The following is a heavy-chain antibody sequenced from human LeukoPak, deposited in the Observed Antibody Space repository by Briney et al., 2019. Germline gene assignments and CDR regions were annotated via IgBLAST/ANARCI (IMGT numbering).Heavy chain of an antibody. D-gene: IGHD3-3*02. CDR1: GGSISSYY. Sequence: SETLSLTCTVSGGSISSYYWSWIRQPPGKGLEWIGYIYYSGSTNYNPSLKSRVTISVDTSKNQFSLKLTSVTAADTAVYYCARGILSRYYFDYWGQGTLVTVSS. J-gene: IGHJ4*02. CDR2: IYYSGST. CDR3: ARGILSRYYFDY. V-gene: IGHV4-59*01.